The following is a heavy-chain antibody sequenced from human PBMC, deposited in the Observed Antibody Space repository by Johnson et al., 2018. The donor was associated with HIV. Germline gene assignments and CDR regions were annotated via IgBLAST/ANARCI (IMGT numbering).Heavy chain of an antibody. CDR3: ARDGIYSSPHDADDI. CDR1: GFTVSSNE. CDR2: IDPDGKDD. D-gene: IGHD6-19*01. J-gene: IGHJ3*02. Sequence: VQLVESGGGLVKPGGSLRLSCAASGFTVSSNEMSWVRQAPGKGLEWVANIDPDGKDDYYVDSLEGRFTISRDNAKSSLFLQMDNLRSEDTALYYCARDGIYSSPHDADDIWGQGTMVTVSS. V-gene: IGHV3-7*05.